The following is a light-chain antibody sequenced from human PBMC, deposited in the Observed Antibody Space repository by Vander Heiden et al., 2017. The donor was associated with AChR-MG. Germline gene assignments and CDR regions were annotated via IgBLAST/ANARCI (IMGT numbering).Light chain of an antibody. CDR3: IQSLQLRT. Sequence: DIVMTQTPLSLSVTPGQPASTSGKSSQSLPHSDGKTYLSWYVQTPAQSPQLLIYDVSKRFSGVPDSFSGSGSGTDFTLEIRRVEAEDVGIYCCIQSLQLRTFGQGTTVEL. V-gene: IGKV2D-29*02. J-gene: IGKJ1*01. CDR1: QSLPHSDGKTY. CDR2: DVS.